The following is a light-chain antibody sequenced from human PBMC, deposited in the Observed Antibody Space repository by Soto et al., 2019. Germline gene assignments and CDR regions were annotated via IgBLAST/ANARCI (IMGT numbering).Light chain of an antibody. V-gene: IGKV3-15*01. CDR1: QSINYN. J-gene: IGKJ2*01. CDR3: QQYKNWYT. Sequence: EIVMTQSPATLSVSPGERVTLSCRASQSINYNLAWYQQKPGQAPRLLIQGASTRTTSIPVRFSGSGSGTEFTLTISSLQSEDFAVYYCQQYKNWYTFGQGTKLEIK. CDR2: GAS.